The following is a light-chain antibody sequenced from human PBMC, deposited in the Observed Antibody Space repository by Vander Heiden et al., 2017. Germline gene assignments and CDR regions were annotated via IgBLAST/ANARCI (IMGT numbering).Light chain of an antibody. CDR3: QQCYSTPLT. CDR1: QRISSY. V-gene: IGKV1-39*01. CDR2: AAS. Sequence: DIEMTQSPSSPPASVGDRVPITRRASQRISSYLAWYQQKPANAPRLLIYAASSLHSGVPSRFSGSGSGTDFTLTISSLQPEDFATYYCQQCYSTPLTFGGGTKVEIK. J-gene: IGKJ4*01.